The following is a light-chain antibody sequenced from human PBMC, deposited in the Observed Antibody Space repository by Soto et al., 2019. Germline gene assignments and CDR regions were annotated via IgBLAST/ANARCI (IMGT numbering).Light chain of an antibody. J-gene: IGKJ1*01. Sequence: EIVLTQSPGTLSLSPGERATLSCRASQSVSSSFLAWYQQKPGQAPRLLIFGASSRATGIPDRFSGSVSGTDFTLTISRLEPEDFAVYYCQQYGSSGSTFGQGTKVDIK. CDR3: QQYGSSGST. CDR2: GAS. CDR1: QSVSSSF. V-gene: IGKV3-20*01.